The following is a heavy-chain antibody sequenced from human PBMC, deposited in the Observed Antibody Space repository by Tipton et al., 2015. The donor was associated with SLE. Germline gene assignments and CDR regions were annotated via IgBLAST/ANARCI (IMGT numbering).Heavy chain of an antibody. Sequence: TLSLTCTVSDGSISPYYWSWIRQPPGKGLEWLGSVYSNGDTTYNASLKSRVAISVDMSGNEFSLELRSLTPADTVVYYCARDFGARSPFFDYWGQGKLVTVSS. V-gene: IGHV4-59*01. CDR1: DGSISPYY. CDR2: VYSNGDT. D-gene: IGHD3-10*01. J-gene: IGHJ4*02. CDR3: ARDFGARSPFFDY.